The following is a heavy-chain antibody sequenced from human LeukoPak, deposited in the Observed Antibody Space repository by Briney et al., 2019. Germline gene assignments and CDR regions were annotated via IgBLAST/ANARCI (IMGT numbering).Heavy chain of an antibody. V-gene: IGHV5-51*01. CDR1: GYTFNIYW. Sequence: GESLKISCQGSGYTFNIYWIAWVRQLPGKGLECMGIIYPHDSDTRYSPSFQGQVTISADKSISTAYLQWSSLTASDTAMYYCARRYYYDSSGYLSRARYFDYWGQGTPVTVSS. D-gene: IGHD3-22*01. J-gene: IGHJ4*02. CDR3: ARRYYYDSSGYLSRARYFDY. CDR2: IYPHDSDT.